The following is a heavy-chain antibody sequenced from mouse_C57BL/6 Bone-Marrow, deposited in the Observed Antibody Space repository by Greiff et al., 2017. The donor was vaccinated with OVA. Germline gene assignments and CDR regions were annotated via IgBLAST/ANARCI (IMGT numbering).Heavy chain of an antibody. CDR2: IDPSDSYT. V-gene: IGHV1-50*01. CDR3: ARGIDYDY. CDR1: GYTFTSYW. J-gene: IGHJ2*01. Sequence: QVQLQQPGAELVKPGASVKVSCKASGYTFTSYWMQWVKQRPGQGLEWIGEIDPSDSYTNYNQKFKGKATLTVDTSSSTAYMQLSSLTSEDSAVYYCARGIDYDYWGQGTTLTVSS. D-gene: IGHD2-4*01.